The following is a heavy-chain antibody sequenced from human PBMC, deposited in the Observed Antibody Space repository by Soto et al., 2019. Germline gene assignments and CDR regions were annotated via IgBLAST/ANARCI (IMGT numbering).Heavy chain of an antibody. J-gene: IGHJ6*02. CDR2: ISYDGSNK. Sequence: PVGFLRLSCAASGFTFSSYAMHWVRQAPGKGLEWVAVISYDGSNKYYADSVKGRFTISRDNSKNTLYLQMNSLRAEDTAVYYCARDPSGLVVPAAPLLGGMDVWGQGTTVTVSS. CDR1: GFTFSSYA. CDR3: ARDPSGLVVPAAPLLGGMDV. V-gene: IGHV3-30-3*01. D-gene: IGHD2-2*01.